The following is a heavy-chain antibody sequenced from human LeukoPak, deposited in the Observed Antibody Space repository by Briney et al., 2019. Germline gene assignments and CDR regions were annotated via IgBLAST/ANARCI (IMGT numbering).Heavy chain of an antibody. CDR2: TYYRSKWYN. D-gene: IGHD6-13*01. CDR3: ARVPVAAAGKTPWYFDL. J-gene: IGHJ2*01. V-gene: IGHV6-1*01. Sequence: SQTLSLTCAISGDSVSSNSAAWNWIRQSPSTGLEWLVRTYYRSKWYNDYAVSVKSRITINPDTSKNQFSLQLNSVTPEDTAVYYCARVPVAAAGKTPWYFDLWGRGTLVTVSS. CDR1: GDSVSSNSAA.